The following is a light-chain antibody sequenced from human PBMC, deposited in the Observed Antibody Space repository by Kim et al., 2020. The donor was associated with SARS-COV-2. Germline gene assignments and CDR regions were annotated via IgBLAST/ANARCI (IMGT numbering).Light chain of an antibody. Sequence: EIVMTQSPATLSVSPGERATLSCRASQSVTSTLAWYQQKLGQAPRLLIYDASTRATGIPARFSGSGSGTDFTLTISSLQSEDFAIYYCQQYNDWPLTFGGGNKVDIK. J-gene: IGKJ4*01. CDR1: QSVTST. CDR2: DAS. V-gene: IGKV3-15*01. CDR3: QQYNDWPLT.